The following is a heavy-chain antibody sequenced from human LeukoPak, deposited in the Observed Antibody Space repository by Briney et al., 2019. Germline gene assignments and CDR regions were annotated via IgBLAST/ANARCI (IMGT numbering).Heavy chain of an antibody. CDR2: IYYSGST. CDR3: ARDGGSGWEYYFDY. J-gene: IGHJ4*02. V-gene: IGHV4-39*07. Sequence: SETLSLTCTVSGGSISSRSFYWAWIRQPPGKGLEWIGSIYYSGSTYYNPSLKSRVTISVDTSKNQFSLKLSSVTAADTAVYYCARDGGSGWEYYFDYWGQGTLVTVSS. D-gene: IGHD6-19*01. CDR1: GGSISSRSFY.